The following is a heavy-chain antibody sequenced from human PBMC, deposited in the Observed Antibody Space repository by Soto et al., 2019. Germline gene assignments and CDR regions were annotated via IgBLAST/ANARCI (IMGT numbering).Heavy chain of an antibody. Sequence: GGSLRLSCAASGFTFSSYGMTWVRQAPGKGLEWVSFSSATGAGTYYADSVKGRFTISRDNSKNTLYLQMSSLSADDTAVYYCVKSRGGNNFDFFDWGQGALVTVSS. CDR1: GFTFSSYG. V-gene: IGHV3-23*01. CDR2: SSATGAGT. J-gene: IGHJ4*02. CDR3: VKSRGGNNFDFFD. D-gene: IGHD5-12*01.